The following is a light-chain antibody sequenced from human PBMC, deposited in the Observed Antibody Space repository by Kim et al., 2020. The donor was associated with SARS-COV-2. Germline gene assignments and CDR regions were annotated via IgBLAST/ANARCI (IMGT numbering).Light chain of an antibody. CDR1: SGSIDDNY. J-gene: IGLJ2*01. CDR2: EDD. CDR3: QSYNRDRVL. V-gene: IGLV6-57*04. Sequence: NFMLTQPHSVSESPGKTVTISCTRSSGSIDDNYVQWYQQRPGGVPTAVIYEDDQRPSGVSDRFSGSIDNSSNSASLTISGLRTEDEADYYCQSYNRDRVLVGGGTQLTVL.